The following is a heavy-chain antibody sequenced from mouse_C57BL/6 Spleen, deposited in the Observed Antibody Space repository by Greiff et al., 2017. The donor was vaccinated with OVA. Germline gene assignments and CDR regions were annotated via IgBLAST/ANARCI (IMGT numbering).Heavy chain of an antibody. V-gene: IGHV1-69*01. J-gene: IGHJ2*01. Sequence: QVQLQQPGAELVMPGASVKLSCKASGYTFTSYWMHWVKQRPGQGLEWIGEIDPSDSYTNYNQKFKGMSTLTVDKSSSTAYMQLSSLTSEDSAVYYCASEGYWGQGTTLTVSS. CDR3: ASEGY. CDR2: IDPSDSYT. CDR1: GYTFTSYW.